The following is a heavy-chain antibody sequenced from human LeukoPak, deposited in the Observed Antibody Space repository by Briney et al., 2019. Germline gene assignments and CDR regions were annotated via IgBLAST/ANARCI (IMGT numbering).Heavy chain of an antibody. CDR2: ISGSGGST. J-gene: IGHJ5*02. CDR1: GFTFSSYA. Sequence: GGCLRLSCAASGFTFSSYAMSWVRQAPGKGLEWVSAISGSGGSTYYADSVKGRFTISRDNSKNTLYLQMNSLRAGDTAVYYCAKDLKSGHWFDPWGQGTLVTVSS. V-gene: IGHV3-23*01. CDR3: AKDLKSGHWFDP.